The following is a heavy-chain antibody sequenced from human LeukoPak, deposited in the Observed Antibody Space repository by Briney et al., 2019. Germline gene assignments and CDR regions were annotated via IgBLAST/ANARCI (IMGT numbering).Heavy chain of an antibody. CDR1: GGSIRGSSYS. Sequence: SETLSLTCTFSGGSIRGSSYSWGWIRQPPGKGLEWIGHIYASGSTYYNPSLKSRVTISVDTSKNQSSLKLSSVTAADTAVYYCARDRPPSYGGNSNWFDPWGQGTLVTVSS. J-gene: IGHJ5*02. CDR2: IYASGST. V-gene: IGHV4-39*07. D-gene: IGHD4-23*01. CDR3: ARDRPPSYGGNSNWFDP.